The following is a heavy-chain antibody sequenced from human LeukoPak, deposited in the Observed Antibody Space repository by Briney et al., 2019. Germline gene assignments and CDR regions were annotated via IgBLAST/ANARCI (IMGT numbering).Heavy chain of an antibody. CDR2: IYYSGST. V-gene: IGHV4-31*11. D-gene: IGHD3-22*01. CDR3: ARGLRIVGNYYDSSGYYSSWFDP. J-gene: IGHJ5*02. CDR1: GGPFSGYY. Sequence: PSETLSLTCAVYGGPFSGYYWSWIRQHPGKGLEWIGYIYYSGSTYYNPSLKSRVTISVDTSKNQFSLKLSSVTAADTAVYYCARGLRIVGNYYDSSGYYSSWFDPWGQGTLVTVSS.